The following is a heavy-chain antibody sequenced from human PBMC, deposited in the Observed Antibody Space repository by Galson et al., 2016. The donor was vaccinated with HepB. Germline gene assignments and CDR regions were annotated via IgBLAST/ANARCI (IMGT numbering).Heavy chain of an antibody. V-gene: IGHV5-51*01. CDR2: IYPVGSGT. D-gene: IGHD3-10*01. Sequence: QSGAEVTQPGESLKISCEASGYSFNDHWIAWVRQMPGKGLEWMGIIYPVGSGTRYSPSFQGQVTISVDKSVNTAYLQWGSLKASDTAIYYCARLKYYYGSGTYSTLDYWGQGTLVTVSS. CDR1: GYSFNDHW. J-gene: IGHJ4*02. CDR3: ARLKYYYGSGTYSTLDY.